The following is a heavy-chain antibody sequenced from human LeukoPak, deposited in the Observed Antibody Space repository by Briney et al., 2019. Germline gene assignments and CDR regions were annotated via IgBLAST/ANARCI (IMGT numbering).Heavy chain of an antibody. CDR2: IGNAGDT. J-gene: IGHJ4*02. V-gene: IGHV3-13*04. Sequence: SGGSLRLSCAASEFTFSSYDMHWVRQVTGKGLEWVSVIGNAGDTYYPGSVKGRLTISRENAKNSLYLQMNSLRAGDTAVYYCARGTMVRGVVFDYWGQGTLVTVSS. CDR1: EFTFSSYD. D-gene: IGHD3-10*01. CDR3: ARGTMVRGVVFDY.